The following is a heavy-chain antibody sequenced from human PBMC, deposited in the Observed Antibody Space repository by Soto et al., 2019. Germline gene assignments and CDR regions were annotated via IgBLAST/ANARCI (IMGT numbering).Heavy chain of an antibody. CDR3: ARDRCSGGSCWSAFDI. J-gene: IGHJ3*02. D-gene: IGHD2-15*01. CDR1: GGSSVGYY. V-gene: IGHV4-59*01. Sequence: ETLCLTCTVSGGSSVGYYGSWIRQPPGKGLEWIGYIYYSGSTNYNPSLKSRVTISVDTSKNQFSLKMSSVTAADTAVYYCARDRCSGGSCWSAFDIWGQGTMVTVSS. CDR2: IYYSGST.